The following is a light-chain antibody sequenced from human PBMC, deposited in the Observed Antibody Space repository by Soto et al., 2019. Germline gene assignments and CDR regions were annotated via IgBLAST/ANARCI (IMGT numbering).Light chain of an antibody. J-gene: IGKJ1*01. CDR1: QSVSSY. CDR3: QQRSNWPGT. Sequence: IVLTQSPGTLSLSPWERATLSCRASQSVSSYLAWYQQKPGQAPRLLIYDASNRATGIPARFSGSGSGTDFTLTISSLEPEDFAVYYCQQRSNWPGTFGQGTKVDIK. V-gene: IGKV3-11*01. CDR2: DAS.